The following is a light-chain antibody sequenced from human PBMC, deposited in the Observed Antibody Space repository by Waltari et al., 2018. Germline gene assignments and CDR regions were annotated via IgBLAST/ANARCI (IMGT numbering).Light chain of an antibody. CDR3: SSYTSSNTWV. CDR1: SSDIGGYNH. Sequence: QSALTQPASVSGSPGQSLTISCIGTSSDIGGYNHVSWYQQHPGKAPKVMIYDVTKRPSGVSNRFSGSKSGSTASLTISGLQAEDEADYYCSSYTSSNTWVFGGGTKLTVL. V-gene: IGLV2-14*01. CDR2: DVT. J-gene: IGLJ3*02.